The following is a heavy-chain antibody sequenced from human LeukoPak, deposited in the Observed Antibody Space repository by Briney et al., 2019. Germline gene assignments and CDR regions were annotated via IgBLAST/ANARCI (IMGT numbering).Heavy chain of an antibody. J-gene: IGHJ4*02. CDR3: SGERAGTIVDY. Sequence: SETLSLTCTVSGGSISSSTYYWGWIRQPPGKGLEWIGSIYHSRITYDNPSLKSRVTISLDTSKNQFSLSLTSVTAADAAVYYCSGERAGTIVDYWGQGTLVTVSS. V-gene: IGHV4-39*07. CDR1: GGSISSSTYY. CDR2: IYHSRIT. D-gene: IGHD6-13*01.